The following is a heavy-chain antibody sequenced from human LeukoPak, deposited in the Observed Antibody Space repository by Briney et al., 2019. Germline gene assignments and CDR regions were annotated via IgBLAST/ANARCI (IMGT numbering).Heavy chain of an antibody. CDR1: GFTFSSYT. CDR2: ISGSGGST. V-gene: IGHV3-23*01. CDR3: AMRVMTTVTPGAFDI. J-gene: IGHJ3*02. D-gene: IGHD4-17*01. Sequence: GGSLRLSCAASGFTFSSYTMSWVRQAPGKGLEWVSAISGSGGSTYYADSVKGRFTISRDNSKNTLYLQMNSLRAEDTAVYYCAMRVMTTVTPGAFDIWGQGTMVTVSS.